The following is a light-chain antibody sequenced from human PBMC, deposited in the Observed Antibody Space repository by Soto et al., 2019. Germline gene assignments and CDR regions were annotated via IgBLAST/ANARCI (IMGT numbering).Light chain of an antibody. CDR3: QQYGSSRT. CDR1: QSVSSNY. CDR2: AAS. Sequence: EIVLSLSPATLALSTGERATVSCRASQSVSSNYLAWYQQKPGQAPRLLIYAASSRATGIPDRFSGSGSGTDFTLTITILEPEDFAVYYCQQYGSSRTFGEGTKVDI. V-gene: IGKV3-20*01. J-gene: IGKJ1*01.